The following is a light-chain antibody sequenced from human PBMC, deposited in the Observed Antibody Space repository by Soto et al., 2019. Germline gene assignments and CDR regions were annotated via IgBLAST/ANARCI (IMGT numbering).Light chain of an antibody. CDR1: QNVGSH. V-gene: IGKV3-15*01. J-gene: IGKJ4*01. CDR2: GAS. Sequence: EILMTQSPATLSVSPGERATLSCRASQNVGSHVAWYQQKPGQAPRLFIYGASTRATGISARFSGSGSGTEFTLTISSLQSEDFAIYYCQQYYNWPPLTFGGGTKVEIQ. CDR3: QQYYNWPPLT.